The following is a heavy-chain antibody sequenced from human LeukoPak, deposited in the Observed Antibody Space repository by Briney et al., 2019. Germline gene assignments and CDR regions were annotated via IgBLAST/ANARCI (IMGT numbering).Heavy chain of an antibody. V-gene: IGHV4-59*01. CDR3: ARDVRGYFDY. D-gene: IGHD3-10*02. CDR2: IYYSGST. Sequence: SETLSLTCTVSGGSISSYYWSWIRQPPGKGLEWIGYIYYSGSTNYNPSLKSRVTISVDTSKNQFSLKLSSVTAADTAVYYCARDVRGYFDYWGQGTLVTVSS. J-gene: IGHJ4*02. CDR1: GGSISSYY.